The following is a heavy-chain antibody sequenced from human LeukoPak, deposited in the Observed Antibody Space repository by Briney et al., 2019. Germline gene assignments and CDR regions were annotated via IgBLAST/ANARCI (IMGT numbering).Heavy chain of an antibody. CDR2: ISGSGGST. Sequence: PGGSLRLSCAASGFTFSSYAMSWVRQAPGKGLEWVSAISGSGGSTYYADSVKGRFTISRDNSKNTLYLQMNSLRAEDTAVYYCAKGGYSSSWSNLNWSDPWGQGTLVTVSS. V-gene: IGHV3-23*01. CDR1: GFTFSSYA. J-gene: IGHJ5*02. CDR3: AKGGYSSSWSNLNWSDP. D-gene: IGHD6-13*01.